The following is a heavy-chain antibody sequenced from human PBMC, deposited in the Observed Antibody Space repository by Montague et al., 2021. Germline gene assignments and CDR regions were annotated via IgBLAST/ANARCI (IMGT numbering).Heavy chain of an antibody. D-gene: IGHD1-26*01. V-gene: IGHV4-4*02. CDR2: IYHGTT. Sequence: SETLSLTCTASGDSISSKYFWSWVRQPLGKGLEWIGEIYHGTTSYSPSHKGRLTVSMDTSKNQFSLKLSSVTAADTAIYYCAVGSESAWELLHHWGQGILVTVSS. CDR3: AVGSESAWELLHH. J-gene: IGHJ5*02. CDR1: GDSISSKYF.